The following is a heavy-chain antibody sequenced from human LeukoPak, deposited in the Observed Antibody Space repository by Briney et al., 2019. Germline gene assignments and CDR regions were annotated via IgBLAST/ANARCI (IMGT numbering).Heavy chain of an antibody. V-gene: IGHV3-30-3*01. D-gene: IGHD3-22*01. CDR3: VRESEYYFDHSASFDD. CDR1: GFTFTAYL. Sequence: AGGSLRLSCAASGFTFTAYLIHWVRQAPGKGLEWVAVMSSDGNAMFYADSVKGRFTISRDNSKNTLYLQMNSLRAEDTAVYYCVRESEYYFDHSASFDDWGQGTLVTVSS. CDR2: MSSDGNAM. J-gene: IGHJ4*02.